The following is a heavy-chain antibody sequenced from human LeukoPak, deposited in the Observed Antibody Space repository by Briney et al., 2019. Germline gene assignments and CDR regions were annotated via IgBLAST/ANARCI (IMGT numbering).Heavy chain of an antibody. V-gene: IGHV3-7*03. Sequence: GGSLRLSCAASGFTFSSYWMSWVRQAPGKGLEWVANIKQDGSEKYYVDSVKGRFTISRDNAKNSLYLQMNSLKADDTAVYYCARDHLKKSTAFDYWGQGTLVTVSS. CDR2: IKQDGSEK. J-gene: IGHJ4*02. CDR3: ARDHLKKSTAFDY. CDR1: GFTFSSYW. D-gene: IGHD5-18*01.